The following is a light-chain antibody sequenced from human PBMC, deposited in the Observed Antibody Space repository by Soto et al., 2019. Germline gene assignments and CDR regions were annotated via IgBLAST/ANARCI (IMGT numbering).Light chain of an antibody. CDR2: DVS. Sequence: QSVLTQPASVSGSPGQSITISCTGTSSDVGAYNYVSWYQHHPGKAPKLMIYDVSNRPSGVSNRFSGSKSGNTASLTISGLQAEDEADYYCNSFTTSSTLVFGGGTNLTVL. CDR3: NSFTTSSTLV. J-gene: IGLJ2*01. CDR1: SSDVGAYNY. V-gene: IGLV2-14*03.